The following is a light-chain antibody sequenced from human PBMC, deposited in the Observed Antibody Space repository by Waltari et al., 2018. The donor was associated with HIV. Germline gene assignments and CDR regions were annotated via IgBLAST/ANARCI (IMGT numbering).Light chain of an antibody. J-gene: IGKJ1*01. V-gene: IGKV1-5*03. Sequence: DIQLTQSPSTLSASVGDRVTITCRASQSISRWLAWHQQKPGKAPKLLIYKASILESGVPSRFSGSGSGTEFTLTISSLQPDYFATYYCQQYNSYPGTFGQGTKVEIK. CDR1: QSISRW. CDR3: QQYNSYPGT. CDR2: KAS.